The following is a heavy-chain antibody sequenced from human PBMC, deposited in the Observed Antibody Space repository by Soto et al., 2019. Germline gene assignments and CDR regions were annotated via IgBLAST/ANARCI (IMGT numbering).Heavy chain of an antibody. J-gene: IGHJ3*02. CDR3: ARDVAAAGTGALDI. CDR2: IYYSGST. D-gene: IGHD6-13*01. CDR1: GGSISSYY. V-gene: IGHV4-59*01. Sequence: LSLTCTVSGGSISSYYWSWIRQPPGKGLEWIGYIYYSGSTNYNPSLKSRVTISVDTSKNQFSLKLSSVTAADTAVYYCARDVAAAGTGALDIWDQGTMITVS.